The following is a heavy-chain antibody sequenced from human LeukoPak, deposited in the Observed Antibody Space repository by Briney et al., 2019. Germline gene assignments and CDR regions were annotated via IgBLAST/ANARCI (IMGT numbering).Heavy chain of an antibody. CDR2: ISSSGSTI. Sequence: GGSLRLSCAASGFTFSSYEMNWVRQAPGKGLEWVSYISSSGSTIYYADSVKGRFTISRDNAKNSLYLQMNSLRAEDTAVYYCASGYSYGKVDYWGQGTLVAVSS. V-gene: IGHV3-48*03. J-gene: IGHJ4*02. D-gene: IGHD5-18*01. CDR3: ASGYSYGKVDY. CDR1: GFTFSSYE.